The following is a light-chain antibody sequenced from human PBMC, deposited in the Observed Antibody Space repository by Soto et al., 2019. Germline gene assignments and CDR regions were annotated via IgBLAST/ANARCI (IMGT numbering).Light chain of an antibody. CDR1: QSIDNF. CDR2: AAS. Sequence: DIQMTQSPSSLSASVGDRVTITCRPSQSIDNFLNWYQQKPGKAPNLVIYAASSLQSGVSCRFSGSGSGTDFTLTISSLQPEDSATYYCQQSYSLPYTFGQGTKVEIK. CDR3: QQSYSLPYT. V-gene: IGKV1-39*01. J-gene: IGKJ2*01.